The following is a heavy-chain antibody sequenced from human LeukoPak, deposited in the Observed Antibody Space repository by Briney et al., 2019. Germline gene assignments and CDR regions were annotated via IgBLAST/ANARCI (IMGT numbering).Heavy chain of an antibody. CDR2: ISWNSGSI. Sequence: TGGSLRLSCAASGFTFDDYAMHWVRQAPGKGLEWISGISWNSGSIGYADSVKGRFTISRDNAKNSLYLQMNNLRPEDTAVYYCARALPTYLYYFDYWGQGTLVTVSS. CDR3: ARALPTYLYYFDY. V-gene: IGHV3-9*01. CDR1: GFTFDDYA. D-gene: IGHD2/OR15-2a*01. J-gene: IGHJ4*02.